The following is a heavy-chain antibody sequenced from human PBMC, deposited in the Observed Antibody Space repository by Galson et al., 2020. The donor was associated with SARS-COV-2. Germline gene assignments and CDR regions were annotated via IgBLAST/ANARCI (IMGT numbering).Heavy chain of an antibody. CDR3: ARGRPFGSGSYDSPTYYYYAMDV. Sequence: GGSLRLSCAASGFTFTHYAMHWVRQAPGKGLEWVAVISYDGSRIYYAESVKGRFTISRDNSKNTLSLQINSLRPEDTAVYYCARGRPFGSGSYDSPTYYYYAMDVWGQGTTVTVSS. J-gene: IGHJ6*02. V-gene: IGHV3-30-3*01. CDR2: ISYDGSRI. D-gene: IGHD3-10*01. CDR1: GFTFTHYA.